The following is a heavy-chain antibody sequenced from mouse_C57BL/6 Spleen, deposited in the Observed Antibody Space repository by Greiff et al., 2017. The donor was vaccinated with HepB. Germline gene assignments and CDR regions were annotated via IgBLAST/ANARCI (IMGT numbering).Heavy chain of an antibody. Sequence: VQLQQSGAELARPGASVKLSCKASGYTFTSYGISWVKQRTGQGLEWIGEIYPRSGNTYYNEKFKGKATLTADKSSSTAYMELRSLTSEDSAVYFCARTRDGYYLYYFDYWGQGTTPTVSS. CDR2: IYPRSGNT. V-gene: IGHV1-81*01. CDR1: GYTFTSYG. CDR3: ARTRDGYYLYYFDY. D-gene: IGHD2-3*01. J-gene: IGHJ2*01.